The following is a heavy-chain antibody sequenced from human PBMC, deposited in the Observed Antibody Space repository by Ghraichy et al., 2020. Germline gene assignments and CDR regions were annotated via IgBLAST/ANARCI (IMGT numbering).Heavy chain of an antibody. J-gene: IGHJ6*02. CDR2: IIPILGIA. D-gene: IGHD6-13*01. CDR3: ASYGYSSSLVNYGMDV. CDR1: GGTFSSYA. Sequence: SVKVSCKASGGTFSSYAISWVRQAPGQGLEWMGRIIPILGIANYAQKFQGRVTITADKSTSTAYMELSSLRSEDTAVYYCASYGYSSSLVNYGMDVWGQGTTVTVSS. V-gene: IGHV1-69*04.